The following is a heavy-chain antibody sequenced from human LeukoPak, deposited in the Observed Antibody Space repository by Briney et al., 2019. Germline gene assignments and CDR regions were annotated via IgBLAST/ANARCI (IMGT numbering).Heavy chain of an antibody. CDR2: FYATGST. V-gene: IGHV4-4*09. Sequence: SETLSLTCTVSGGSISSYYWSWFRQPPGKGLEWIGYFYATGSTNYNPSLKSRVTISVDTSKNQFSLNLRSVTAADTAVYYCARHGSVRSPLGPWGQGTLGTVSS. J-gene: IGHJ5*02. CDR3: ARHGSVRSPLGP. D-gene: IGHD3-10*01. CDR1: GGSISSYY.